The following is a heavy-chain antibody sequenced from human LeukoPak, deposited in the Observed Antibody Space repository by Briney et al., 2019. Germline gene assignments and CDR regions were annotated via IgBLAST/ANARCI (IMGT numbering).Heavy chain of an antibody. CDR3: ARGIDRSSGRWFDP. Sequence: PSETLSLTCTVSGASISNYYWSWIRKPAGKGLEWIGRVSTNGNTNYNPSLKNRVSMLVDTSKNQFSLILSSVTAADPAVYYCARGIDRSSGRWFDPWGQGTLVTVPS. CDR2: VSTNGNT. J-gene: IGHJ5*02. CDR1: GASISNYY. D-gene: IGHD6-19*01. V-gene: IGHV4-4*07.